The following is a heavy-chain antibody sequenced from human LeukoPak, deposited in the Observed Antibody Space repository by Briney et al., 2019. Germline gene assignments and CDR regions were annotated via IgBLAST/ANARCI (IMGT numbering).Heavy chain of an antibody. CDR3: ARERWGVVAASTYYYFYIDV. CDR1: GDSVSTTNW. CDR2: IYHTGNT. D-gene: IGHD2-15*01. V-gene: IGHV4-4*02. Sequence: PSETLSLTCAASGDSVSTTNWWSWVRQTPGKGLEWIGEIYHTGNTNYNPSLRSRVNMSVDKPNNQFSPTLTSVTAADTAVYYCARERWGVVAASTYYYFYIDVWGKGTAVTVSS. J-gene: IGHJ6*03.